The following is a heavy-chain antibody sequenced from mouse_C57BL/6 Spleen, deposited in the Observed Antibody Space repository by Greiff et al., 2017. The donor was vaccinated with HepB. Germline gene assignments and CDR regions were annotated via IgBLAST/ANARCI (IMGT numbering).Heavy chain of an antibody. V-gene: IGHV3-6*01. CDR2: ISYDGSN. J-gene: IGHJ2*01. Sequence: EVQLQESGPGLVKPSQSLSLTCSVTGYSITSGYYWNWIRQFPGNKLEWMGYISYDGSNNYNPSLKNRISITRDTSKNQFFLKLNSVTTEDTATYYCARTSSTVVGDYWGQGTTLTVSS. D-gene: IGHD1-1*01. CDR1: GYSITSGYY. CDR3: ARTSSTVVGDY.